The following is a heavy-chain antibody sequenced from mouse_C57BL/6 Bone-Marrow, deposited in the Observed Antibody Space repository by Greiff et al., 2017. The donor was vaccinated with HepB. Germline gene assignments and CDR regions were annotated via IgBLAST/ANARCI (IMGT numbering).Heavy chain of an antibody. CDR3: ARIAGNSMDD. Sequence: QVTLKECGPGILQPSPTLSLTCSFSGYSLSTFGMGVGRIRPPSGKGLEWLAHIWWDDDKYYNQALKSRLTISKDTSNMQVFLKIANVATTDTATCYCARIAGNSMDDWGKGTSVTVSS. D-gene: IGHD2-1*01. J-gene: IGHJ4*01. CDR2: IWWDDDK. CDR1: GYSLSTFGMG. V-gene: IGHV8-8*01.